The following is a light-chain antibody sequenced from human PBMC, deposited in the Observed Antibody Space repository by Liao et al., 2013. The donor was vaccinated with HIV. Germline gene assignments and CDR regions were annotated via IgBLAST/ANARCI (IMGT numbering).Light chain of an antibody. CDR3: QVWDGTRDNRGV. Sequence: SYEVTQPPSVSVSPGQTATITCSGDKLGDKYVCWYQQKPGQSPVMVIYQDIKRPSGIPERFSGSNPGSTATLTISRVEAGDEADYYCQVWDGTRDNRGVFGGGTKLTVL. CDR2: QDI. V-gene: IGLV3-1*01. J-gene: IGLJ3*02. CDR1: KLGDKY.